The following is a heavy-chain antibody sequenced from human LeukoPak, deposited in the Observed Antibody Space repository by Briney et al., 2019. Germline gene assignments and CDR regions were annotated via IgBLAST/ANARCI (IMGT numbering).Heavy chain of an antibody. J-gene: IGHJ3*02. V-gene: IGHV3-30-3*01. CDR3: AREYYGSGSYPAFDI. D-gene: IGHD3-10*01. CDR2: ISYDGSNK. Sequence: GRSLRLSCAASGFTFSSYAMHWVRQAPGKGLEWVAVISYDGSNKYYADSVKGRFTISRDNSKNTLYLQMNSLRAEDTAVYYCAREYYGSGSYPAFDIWGQGTMVTVSS. CDR1: GFTFSSYA.